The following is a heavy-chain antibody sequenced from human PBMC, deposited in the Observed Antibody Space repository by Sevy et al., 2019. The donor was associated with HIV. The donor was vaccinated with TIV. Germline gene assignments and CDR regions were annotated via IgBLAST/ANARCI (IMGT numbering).Heavy chain of an antibody. J-gene: IGHJ4*02. D-gene: IGHD1-26*01. V-gene: IGHV1-18*01. Sequence: ASVKVSCKASGYTFTSYGISWVRQAPGQGLEWMGWISAYNGNTNNTQKLQGRVTMTTDTSTSTAYMELRSLRSDDTAVYYFARARSVTPLFDYWGQGTLVTVSS. CDR1: GYTFTSYG. CDR3: ARARSVTPLFDY. CDR2: ISAYNGNT.